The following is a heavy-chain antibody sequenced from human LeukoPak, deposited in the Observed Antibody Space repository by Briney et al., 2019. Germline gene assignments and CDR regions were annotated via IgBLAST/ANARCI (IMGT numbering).Heavy chain of an antibody. Sequence: GESLKISCAGSGYRFTNYWIGWVRQMPGKGLEWMGIIYPGDSDTRYSPSFQGQVTISADKSISTAYLQWSSLKASDTAMYYCARRLGYCSGGSCYWVQIDHWGQGTLVTVSS. D-gene: IGHD2-15*01. CDR1: GYRFTNYW. CDR3: ARRLGYCSGGSCYWVQIDH. J-gene: IGHJ4*02. CDR2: IYPGDSDT. V-gene: IGHV5-51*01.